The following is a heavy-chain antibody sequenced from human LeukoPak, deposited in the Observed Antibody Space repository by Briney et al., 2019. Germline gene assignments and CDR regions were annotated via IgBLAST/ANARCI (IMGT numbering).Heavy chain of an antibody. J-gene: IGHJ3*02. D-gene: IGHD5-18*01. CDR1: GGSSSGYY. Sequence: PSETLSLTCAVYGGSSSGYYWSWIRQPPGKGLEWIGEINHSGSTNYNPSLKSRVTISVDTSKNQFSLRLSSVTAADTAVYYCARGGYSYGFKAFDIWGQGTKVTVSS. V-gene: IGHV4-34*01. CDR2: INHSGST. CDR3: ARGGYSYGFKAFDI.